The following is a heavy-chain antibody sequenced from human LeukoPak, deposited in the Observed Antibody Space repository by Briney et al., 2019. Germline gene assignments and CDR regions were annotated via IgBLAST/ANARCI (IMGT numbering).Heavy chain of an antibody. CDR3: ARAVIGTTRYFES. CDR2: TYYRSKWNY. Sequence: SQTLSLTCAISGDSVSINSVAYNWIRQSPSRGLEWLGRTYYRSKWNYEYAVSVRSRITVDLDTSKNQFSLQLNSVTPDDTAVYYCARAVIGTTRYFESWGQGTLVTVSS. J-gene: IGHJ4*02. CDR1: GDSVSINSVA. V-gene: IGHV6-1*01. D-gene: IGHD1-1*01.